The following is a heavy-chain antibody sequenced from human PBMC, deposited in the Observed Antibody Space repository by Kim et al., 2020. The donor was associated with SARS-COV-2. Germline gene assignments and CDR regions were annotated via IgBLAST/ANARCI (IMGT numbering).Heavy chain of an antibody. CDR1: GGSISSGGYY. CDR3: ARVRDTVVTPFDY. J-gene: IGHJ4*02. V-gene: IGHV4-31*03. Sequence: SETLSLTCTVSGGSISSGGYYWSWIRQHPGKGLEWIGYIYYSGSTYYNPSLKSRVTISVDTSKNQFSLKLSSVTAADTAVYYCARVRDTVVTPFDYWGQGTLVTVSS. CDR2: IYYSGST. D-gene: IGHD2-21*02.